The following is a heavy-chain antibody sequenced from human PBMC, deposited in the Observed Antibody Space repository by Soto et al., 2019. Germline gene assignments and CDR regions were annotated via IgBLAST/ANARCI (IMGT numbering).Heavy chain of an antibody. J-gene: IGHJ6*02. CDR2: ISWNRGTI. CDR3: VKDTGGSFGYYGMDV. V-gene: IGHV3-9*01. D-gene: IGHD1-26*01. Sequence: EMQLVESGGGLVQPGRSLRLSCAASGFTFDDYAMHWVRQAPGKGLQWVSGISWNRGTIGYADSVKGRFTISRDNAKNSLYLQMNSLRPEDTALYYCVKDTGGSFGYYGMDVWGQGTTVTVSS. CDR1: GFTFDDYA.